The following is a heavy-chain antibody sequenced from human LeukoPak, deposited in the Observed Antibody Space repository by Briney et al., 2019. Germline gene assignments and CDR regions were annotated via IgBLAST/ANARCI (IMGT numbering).Heavy chain of an antibody. D-gene: IGHD2-15*01. Sequence: SETLSLTCTVSGGSISSYYWSWIRQPAGKGLEWIGRIYTSGSTNYNPSLKSRVTMSVDTFKNQLFLKLSSVTAADTAVYYCARDRGGGSDSSFDIWGQGTMVTVSS. V-gene: IGHV4-4*07. J-gene: IGHJ3*02. CDR1: GGSISSYY. CDR3: ARDRGGGSDSSFDI. CDR2: IYTSGST.